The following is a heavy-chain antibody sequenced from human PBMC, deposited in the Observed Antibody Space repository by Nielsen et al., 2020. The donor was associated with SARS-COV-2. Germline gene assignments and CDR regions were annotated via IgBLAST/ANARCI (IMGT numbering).Heavy chain of an antibody. CDR3: AKDWTAIVVVPSGGVDY. D-gene: IGHD2-15*01. CDR2: ISYDGSNK. J-gene: IGHJ4*02. V-gene: IGHV3-30*18. CDR1: GFTFSNAC. Sequence: GESLKISCVVSGFTFSNACMHWVRQAPGKGLEWVAAISYDGSNKYYVDSVKGRFTISRDNSKNTLYLQMSSLREEDTAVYYCAKDWTAIVVVPSGGVDYWGQGTLVTVSS.